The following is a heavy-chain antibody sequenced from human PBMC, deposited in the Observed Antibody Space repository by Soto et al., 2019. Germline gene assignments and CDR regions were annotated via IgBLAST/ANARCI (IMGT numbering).Heavy chain of an antibody. D-gene: IGHD6-19*01. Sequence: GGSLRLSCAASGFTFSSYAMHWVRQAPGKGLEWVAVISYDGSNKYYADSVKGRFTISRDNSKNTLYLQMNSLRAEDTAVYYCARAMSSSGWPLQERYDAFDIWGQGTMVTVSS. CDR2: ISYDGSNK. CDR1: GFTFSSYA. CDR3: ARAMSSSGWPLQERYDAFDI. V-gene: IGHV3-30-3*01. J-gene: IGHJ3*02.